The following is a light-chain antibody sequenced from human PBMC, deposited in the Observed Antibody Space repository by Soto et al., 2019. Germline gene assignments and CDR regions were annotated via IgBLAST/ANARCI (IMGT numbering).Light chain of an antibody. J-gene: IGKJ4*01. V-gene: IGKV3D-15*01. Sequence: IVMTQSPAILSVSPGEGVTLSYRASENVGTNLAWYQQKPGQAPRLLIYGSSTRATGIPATFSGSGSGTELTLTISSLQSADSAIYYCQQYNNWGLSFGGGTKVEIK. CDR2: GSS. CDR1: ENVGTN. CDR3: QQYNNWGLS.